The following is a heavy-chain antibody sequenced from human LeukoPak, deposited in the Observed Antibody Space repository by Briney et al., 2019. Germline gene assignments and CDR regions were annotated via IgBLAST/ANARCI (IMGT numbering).Heavy chain of an antibody. CDR1: GGSFSGYY. V-gene: IGHV4-34*01. CDR3: ASDSYGNY. Sequence: SETLSLTCAVYGGSFSGYYWSWIRQPPGKGLEWIGSIYYSGSTYYNPSLKSRVTISVDTSKNQFSLKLSSVTAADTAVYYCASDSYGNYWGRGTLVTVSS. CDR2: IYYSGST. D-gene: IGHD5-18*01. J-gene: IGHJ4*02.